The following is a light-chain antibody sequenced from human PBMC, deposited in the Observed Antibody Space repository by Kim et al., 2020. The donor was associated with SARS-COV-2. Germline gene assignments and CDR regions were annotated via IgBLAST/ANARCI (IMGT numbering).Light chain of an antibody. Sequence: SPGERATRSCRASQSVSSTYLAWYKQKPGQPPRLLIYGASGRATGIPDRFSGSWSGTDFTLTISRLEPEDFAVYYCQQYGTSPLTFGGGTKVDIK. CDR2: GAS. CDR1: QSVSSTY. J-gene: IGKJ4*01. V-gene: IGKV3-20*01. CDR3: QQYGTSPLT.